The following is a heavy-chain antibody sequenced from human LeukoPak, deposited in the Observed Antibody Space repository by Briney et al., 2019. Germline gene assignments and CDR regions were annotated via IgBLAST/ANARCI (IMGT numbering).Heavy chain of an antibody. CDR2: IKPDGSAE. J-gene: IGHJ6*02. CDR1: GFTFSSNW. D-gene: IGHD2-8*01. CDR3: AREPQYCTNDICTYYGMDV. V-gene: IGHV3-7*01. Sequence: GGSLRLSCATSGFTFSSNWMSWVRHVPGRGLDWVANIKPDGSAEYYAASVKGRFTVSRDNAENSLYLQMNSLRVEDTAVYYCAREPQYCTNDICTYYGMDVWGQGTTVTVSS.